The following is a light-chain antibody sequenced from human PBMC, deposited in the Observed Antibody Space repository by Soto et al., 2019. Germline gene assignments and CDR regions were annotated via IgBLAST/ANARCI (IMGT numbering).Light chain of an antibody. V-gene: IGLV2-8*01. J-gene: IGLJ1*01. Sequence: QSVLTQPPSASGSPGQSVTISCTGTTSDFGNYNFVSWYQQHPGEAPKLLIYEVTKRPSGVPDRFSGSKSGNTASLTVSGLQAGDEADYYCSSYTGSSNFVFGTGTKLTVL. CDR1: TSDFGNYNF. CDR3: SSYTGSSNFV. CDR2: EVT.